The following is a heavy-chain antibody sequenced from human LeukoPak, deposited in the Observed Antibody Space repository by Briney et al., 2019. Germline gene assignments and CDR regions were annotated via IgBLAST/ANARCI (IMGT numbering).Heavy chain of an antibody. CDR1: GFTFSSFT. CDR3: AAYYYDSSGYYGTDY. V-gene: IGHV3-48*01. Sequence: GGSLRLSCAASGFTFSSFTMNWVRQAPGKGLEWVSSISSSSSTIYYADSVKGRFTISRDNAKNSLYLQMNSLRAEDTAVYYCAAYYYDSSGYYGTDYWGQGTLVTVSS. J-gene: IGHJ4*02. D-gene: IGHD3-22*01. CDR2: ISSSSSTI.